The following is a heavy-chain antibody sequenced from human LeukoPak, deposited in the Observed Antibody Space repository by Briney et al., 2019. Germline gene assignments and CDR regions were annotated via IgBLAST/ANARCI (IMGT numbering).Heavy chain of an antibody. CDR3: ARDRGYGDYYFDY. J-gene: IGHJ4*02. Sequence: GGSLRLSCAASGSTVSSNYMSWVRQAPGKGLEWVSVIYSGGSTYYADSVKGRFTISRDNSKNTLYLQMNSLRAEDTAVYYCARDRGYGDYYFDYWGQGTLVTVSS. CDR1: GSTVSSNY. V-gene: IGHV3-53*01. D-gene: IGHD4-17*01. CDR2: IYSGGST.